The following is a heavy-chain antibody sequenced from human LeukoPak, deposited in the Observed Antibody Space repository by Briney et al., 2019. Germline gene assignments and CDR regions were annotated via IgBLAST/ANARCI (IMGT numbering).Heavy chain of an antibody. J-gene: IGHJ4*02. D-gene: IGHD1-26*01. CDR3: AREGKEPKPLLDY. CDR2: IWYDGSNK. Sequence: GGSLRLSCAASGFTFSSYGMHWVRQAPGKGLEWVAVIWYDGSNKYYADSVKGRFTISRDNSKNTLYLQMNSLRAEDTAVYYCAREGKEPKPLLDYWGQGTLVTVSS. V-gene: IGHV3-33*01. CDR1: GFTFSSYG.